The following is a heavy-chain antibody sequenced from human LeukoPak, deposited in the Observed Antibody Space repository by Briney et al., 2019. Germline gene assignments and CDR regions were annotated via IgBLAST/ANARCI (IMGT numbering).Heavy chain of an antibody. V-gene: IGHV2-5*02. CDR3: AHRPGGTNWYSSFDY. CDR1: GFSRSTSAVG. D-gene: IGHD6-13*01. J-gene: IGHJ4*02. Sequence: SGPTLVKPTQTLTLTCTFSGFSRSTSAVGVGWVRQPPGKALEWLALIYGDDDKRYSPSLKSRLTITRDTSKNQVVLTMANMDPVDTATYYCAHRPGGTNWYSSFDYWGQGTLVTVSS. CDR2: IYGDDDK.